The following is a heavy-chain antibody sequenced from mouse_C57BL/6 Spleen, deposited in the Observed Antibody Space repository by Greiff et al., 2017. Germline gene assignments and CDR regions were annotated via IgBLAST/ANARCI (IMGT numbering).Heavy chain of an antibody. CDR2: IRNKANGYTT. D-gene: IGHD2-4*01. Sequence: EVKLQESGGGLVQPGGSLSLSCAASGFTFTDYYMSWVRQPPGKALEWLGFIRNKANGYTTEYSASVKGRFTISRDNSQSILYLQMNALRAEDGATYYCARYQHYDYDAYAMDYWGQGTSVTVSS. CDR3: ARYQHYDYDAYAMDY. CDR1: GFTFTDYY. J-gene: IGHJ4*01. V-gene: IGHV7-3*01.